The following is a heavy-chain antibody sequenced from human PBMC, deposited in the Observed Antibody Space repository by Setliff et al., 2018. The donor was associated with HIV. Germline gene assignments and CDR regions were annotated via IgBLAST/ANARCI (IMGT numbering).Heavy chain of an antibody. J-gene: IGHJ4*02. CDR3: ARNDASGSYYRLDY. D-gene: IGHD3-10*01. V-gene: IGHV1-69*05. Sequence: WASVKVSCKASGGSFTSFAISWVRQAPGQGLEWMGGSIPIYGTPNYAQKFQGRITISTDASTSTAYMELNSPRSEDTAVYYCARNDASGSYYRLDYWGQGTLVTVSS. CDR1: GGSFTSFA. CDR2: SIPIYGTP.